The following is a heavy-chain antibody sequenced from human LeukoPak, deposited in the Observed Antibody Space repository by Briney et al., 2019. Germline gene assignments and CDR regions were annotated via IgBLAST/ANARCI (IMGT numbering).Heavy chain of an antibody. J-gene: IGHJ3*02. V-gene: IGHV4-59*08. CDR3: ARHGSSWSRGAFDI. Sequence: SETLSLTCTVSGGSISSYYWSWIRQPPGKGLERIGYIYYSGSTNYNPSLKSRVTISVDTSKNQFSLKLSSVTAADTAVYYCARHGSSWSRGAFDIWGQGTMVTVSS. CDR1: GGSISSYY. CDR2: IYYSGST. D-gene: IGHD6-13*01.